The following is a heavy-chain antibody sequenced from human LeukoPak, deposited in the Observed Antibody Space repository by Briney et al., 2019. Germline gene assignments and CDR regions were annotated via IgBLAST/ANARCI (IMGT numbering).Heavy chain of an antibody. V-gene: IGHV3-7*01. D-gene: IGHD3/OR15-3a*01. Sequence: PGGSLRLSCAASGFTFSSYSMNWVRQAPGKGLEWVANIKQDGSERYHVDSVKGRFTISRDNAKNSLHLQMNSLRAEDTAVYYCATMGLKPLPYYFDYWGQGTLVTVSS. J-gene: IGHJ4*02. CDR2: IKQDGSER. CDR3: ATMGLKPLPYYFDY. CDR1: GFTFSSYS.